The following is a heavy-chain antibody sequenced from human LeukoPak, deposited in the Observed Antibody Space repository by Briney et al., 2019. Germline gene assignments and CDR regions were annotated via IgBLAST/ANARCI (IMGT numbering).Heavy chain of an antibody. CDR3: ARVGGGSYYAGRWAFDY. V-gene: IGHV4-34*01. D-gene: IGHD1-26*01. Sequence: SVTLSLTCAVYSGSFCGYHWRWIPQPPGKGLVWIGEINHSGSTNYNPSLKSRVTKSLDTSKNQSTLKLSSVTAADTTVYYCARVGGGSYYAGRWAFDYWGQGTLVTVSS. J-gene: IGHJ4*02. CDR2: INHSGST. CDR1: SGSFCGYH.